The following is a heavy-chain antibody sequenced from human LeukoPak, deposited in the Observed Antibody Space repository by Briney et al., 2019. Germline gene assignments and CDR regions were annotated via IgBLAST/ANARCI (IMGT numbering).Heavy chain of an antibody. V-gene: IGHV1-18*01. CDR1: GYTFTSYG. CDR2: ISAYNGNT. J-gene: IGHJ4*02. CDR3: ARDYSIAARRVAGY. D-gene: IGHD6-6*01. Sequence: ASVKVSCKASGYTFTSYGISWVRQAPGQGLEWMGWISAYNGNTNYAQRLQGRVTMTTDTSTSTAYMELRSLRSDDTAVYYCARDYSIAARRVAGYWGQGTLVTVSS.